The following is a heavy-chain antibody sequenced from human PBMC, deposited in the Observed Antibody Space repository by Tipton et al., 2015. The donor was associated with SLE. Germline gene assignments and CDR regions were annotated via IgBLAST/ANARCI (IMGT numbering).Heavy chain of an antibody. CDR2: ISGSASTI. CDR1: GFTFSSYE. V-gene: IGHV3-48*03. CDR3: VRDSSLWSTDY. J-gene: IGHJ4*02. D-gene: IGHD2-2*01. Sequence: SLRLSCAASGFTFSSYEMNWVRQAPGKGLEWVSYISGSASTIYYADSVKGRFTVSRDNAQNSLYLQMNSLKTEDTAVYYCVRDSSLWSTDYWGQGTLVTVSS.